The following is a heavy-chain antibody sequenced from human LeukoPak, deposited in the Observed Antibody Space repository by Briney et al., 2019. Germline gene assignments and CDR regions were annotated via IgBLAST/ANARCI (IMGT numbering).Heavy chain of an antibody. Sequence: GGSLRLSRAASGFTFDDYAMHWVRQAPGKGLEWVSGISWNSGSIGYADSVKGRFTISRDNAKNSLYLQMNSLRAEDMALYYCARETWDGTYYYDSSGSPVYYFDYWGQGTLVTVSS. V-gene: IGHV3-9*03. CDR1: GFTFDDYA. CDR3: ARETWDGTYYYDSSGSPVYYFDY. J-gene: IGHJ4*02. CDR2: ISWNSGSI. D-gene: IGHD3-22*01.